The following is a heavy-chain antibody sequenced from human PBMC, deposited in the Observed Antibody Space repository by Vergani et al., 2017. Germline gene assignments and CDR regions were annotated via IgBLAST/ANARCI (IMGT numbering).Heavy chain of an antibody. CDR3: AKGLGGKLGAFDI. D-gene: IGHD3-10*01. J-gene: IGHJ3*02. CDR2: IYSGGSST. Sequence: EVQLLESGGGLVQPGGSLRLSCAASGFTFSSYAMSWVRQAPGKGLEWVSVIYSGGSSTYYADSVKGRFTISRDNSKNTLYLQMNSLRAEDTAVYYCAKGLGGKLGAFDIWGQGTMVTVSS. V-gene: IGHV3-23*03. CDR1: GFTFSSYA.